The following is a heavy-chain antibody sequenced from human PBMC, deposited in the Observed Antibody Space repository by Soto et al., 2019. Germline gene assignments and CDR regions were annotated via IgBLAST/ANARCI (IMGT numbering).Heavy chain of an antibody. J-gene: IGHJ3*02. D-gene: IGHD3-16*01. CDR1: GGSISSSSYY. CDR2: IYYSGST. V-gene: IGHV4-39*01. CDR3: ARLLDPVGGAFDI. Sequence: TLSLTCTVSGGSISSSSYYWGWIRQPPGKGLEWIGSIYYSGSTYYNPSLKSRVTISVDTSKNQFSLKLSSVTAADTAVYYCARLLDPVGGAFDIWGQGTMVTVSS.